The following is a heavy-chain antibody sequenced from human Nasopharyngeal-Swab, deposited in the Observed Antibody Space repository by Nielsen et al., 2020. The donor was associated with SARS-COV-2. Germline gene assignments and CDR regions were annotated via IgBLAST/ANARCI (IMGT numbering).Heavy chain of an antibody. CDR1: GGSINGGYY. D-gene: IGHD3/OR15-3a*01. J-gene: IGHJ6*02. CDR3: ARFRTGFYESDYYYGFDV. CDR2: IYYSGTH. Sequence: SETLSLTCVVSGGSINGGYYWSWIRQPPGKGLEWIGYIYYSGTHSYNPSLKSRLTISIDTSKNQFSLYLSSATAADTAVYYCARFRTGFYESDYYYGFDVWGQGTTVTVSS. V-gene: IGHV4-30-4*01.